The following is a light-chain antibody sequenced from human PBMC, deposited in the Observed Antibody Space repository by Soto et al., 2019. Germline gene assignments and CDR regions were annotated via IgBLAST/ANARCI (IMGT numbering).Light chain of an antibody. V-gene: IGKV3-11*01. J-gene: IGKJ4*01. Sequence: ELVLPQSPATLSVSPGESVTLSCRASQNIGHNYAWYQQNSGKPPRLLIHTASSRATGIPARFSGSGSRTDVTLTISSLEPEDIAVYYCQERSRCPRATFGGGTKVEIK. CDR1: QNIGHN. CDR3: QERSRCPRAT. CDR2: TAS.